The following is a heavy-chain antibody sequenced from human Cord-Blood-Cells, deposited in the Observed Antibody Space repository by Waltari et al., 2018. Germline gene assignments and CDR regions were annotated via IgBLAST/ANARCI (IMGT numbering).Heavy chain of an antibody. CDR1: GYTFTGYY. V-gene: IGHV1-2*04. D-gene: IGHD3-16*01. CDR3: ARGAGGTPLPFDY. CDR2: INPNSGGT. Sequence: QVQLVQSGAEVKKPGASVKVSCKASGYTFTGYYMHWVRQAPDQGLEWMGWINPNSGGTNYAQKFQGWVTMTRDPSISTAYMELSRLRSDDTAVHYCARGAGGTPLPFDYWGQGTLVTVSS. J-gene: IGHJ4*02.